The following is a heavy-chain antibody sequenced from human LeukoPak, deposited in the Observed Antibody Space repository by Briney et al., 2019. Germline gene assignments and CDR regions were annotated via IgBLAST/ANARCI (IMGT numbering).Heavy chain of an antibody. CDR2: IKSKTDGGTT. D-gene: IGHD6-13*01. V-gene: IGHV3-15*01. CDR3: TTDIWSGSSLYTRYYYGMDV. Sequence: GGSLRLSCAASGFTFSNAWMSWVRQAPGKGLEWVGRIKSKTDGGTTDYAAPVKGRFTISRDDSKNTLYLQMNSLKTEDTAVYYCTTDIWSGSSLYTRYYYGMDVWGKGTTVTVSS. CDR1: GFTFSNAW. J-gene: IGHJ6*04.